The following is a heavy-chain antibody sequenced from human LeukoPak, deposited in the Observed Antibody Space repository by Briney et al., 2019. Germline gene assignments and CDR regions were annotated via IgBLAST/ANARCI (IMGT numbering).Heavy chain of an antibody. CDR2: ISSSSSYI. J-gene: IGHJ5*02. Sequence: GGSLRLSCAASGFTFSSYSMNWVRQAPGKGLEWVSSISSSSSYIYYADSVKGRFTISRDNAKNSLYLQMNSLRAEDTAVYYCARDLAVQYAPPWGQGTLVTVSS. D-gene: IGHD2-2*01. V-gene: IGHV3-21*01. CDR1: GFTFSSYS. CDR3: ARDLAVQYAPP.